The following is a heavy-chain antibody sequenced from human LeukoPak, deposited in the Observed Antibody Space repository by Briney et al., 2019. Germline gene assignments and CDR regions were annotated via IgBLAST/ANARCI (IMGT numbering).Heavy chain of an antibody. CDR2: ISSSSSYI. D-gene: IGHD6-13*01. CDR3: ARDRGLDIAAAGKFRHYYYYMDV. J-gene: IGHJ6*03. CDR1: GFTFSSYS. V-gene: IGHV3-21*04. Sequence: GGSLRLSCAASGFTFSSYSMNWVRQAPGKGLEWVSSISSSSSYIYYADSVKGRFTISRDNAKNSLYLQMNSLRSDDTAVYYCARDRGLDIAAAGKFRHYYYYMDVWGKGTTVTVSS.